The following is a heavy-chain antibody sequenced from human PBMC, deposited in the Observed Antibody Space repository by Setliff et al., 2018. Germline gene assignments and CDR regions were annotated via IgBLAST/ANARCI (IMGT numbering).Heavy chain of an antibody. Sequence: PGGSLRLSCAASGFTFSTYEMNWVRQAPGKGLEWVSYISSSGSTIYYVDSVKGRFTISRDNAKNSLYLQMNSLRAEDTAVYYCARDPNGDFVGAFDPWGQGIRVTVSS. J-gene: IGHJ5*02. CDR1: GFTFSTYE. V-gene: IGHV3-48*03. CDR2: ISSSGSTI. D-gene: IGHD4-17*01. CDR3: ARDPNGDFVGAFDP.